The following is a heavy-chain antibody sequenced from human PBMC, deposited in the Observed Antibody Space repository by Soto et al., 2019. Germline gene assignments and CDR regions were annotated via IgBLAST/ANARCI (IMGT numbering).Heavy chain of an antibody. J-gene: IGHJ6*02. V-gene: IGHV3-30*18. CDR2: VSHDGTNK. CDR3: AKDRGYQLPWGMDV. CDR1: GFTFSNYV. D-gene: IGHD2-2*01. Sequence: PGGSLRLSCAASGFTFSNYVMHWVRQSPGKGLEWVAAVSHDGTNKVYADSVKGRFTISRDYSKNTLYLQMSTLRVEDTAAYYCAKDRGYQLPWGMDVWGQGTTVTVSS.